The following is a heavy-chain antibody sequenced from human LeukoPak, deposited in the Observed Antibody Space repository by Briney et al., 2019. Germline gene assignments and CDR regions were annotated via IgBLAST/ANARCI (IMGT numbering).Heavy chain of an antibody. D-gene: IGHD5-18*01. V-gene: IGHV4-59*12. J-gene: IGHJ4*02. CDR3: ARDTYNYGSSAYYFDY. Sequence: SETLSLTCTVSGGSISSYYWSWIRQPPGKGLERIGYIYYSGSTNYNPSLKSRVTMSVDTSKNQFSLKLSSVTAADTAVYYCARDTYNYGSSAYYFDYWGQGTLVTVSS. CDR1: GGSISSYY. CDR2: IYYSGST.